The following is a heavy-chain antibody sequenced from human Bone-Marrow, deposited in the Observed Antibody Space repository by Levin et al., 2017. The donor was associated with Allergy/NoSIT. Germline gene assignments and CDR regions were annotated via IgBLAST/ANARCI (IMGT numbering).Heavy chain of an antibody. V-gene: IGHV2-70*04. J-gene: IGHJ5*02. CDR2: IDWDDDK. Sequence: SGPTLVKPTQTLTLTCTFSGFSLSTGGMRVSWIRQPPGKALEWLARIDWDDDKFYSTSLKTRLTISKDTSKNQVVLTMTNVDPDDTATYYCAQDRSSGWYDPGNWFDPWGQGTLVTVSS. CDR1: GFSLSTGGMR. CDR3: AQDRSSGWYDPGNWFDP. D-gene: IGHD6-19*01.